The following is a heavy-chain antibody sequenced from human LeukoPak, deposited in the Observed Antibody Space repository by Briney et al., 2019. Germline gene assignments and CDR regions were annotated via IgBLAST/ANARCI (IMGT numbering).Heavy chain of an antibody. J-gene: IGHJ5*02. CDR2: INHSGST. V-gene: IGHV4-34*01. D-gene: IGHD6-13*01. Sequence: PETLSLTCAVYGRSFSDYYWSWIRQPPGRGLEWIGEINHSGSTNYKSSLKSRVTISLDTSKNQFSLRLSSVTAADTAVYYCWGYTTRGDWFDPWGQGTLVTVSS. CDR1: GRSFSDYY. CDR3: WGYTTRGDWFDP.